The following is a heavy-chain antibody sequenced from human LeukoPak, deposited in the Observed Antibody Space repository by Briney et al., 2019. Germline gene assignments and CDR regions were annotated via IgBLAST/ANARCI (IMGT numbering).Heavy chain of an antibody. V-gene: IGHV1-69*13. CDR3: ANLDSSGYEDY. CDR2: IIPIFGTA. Sequence: SVKVSCKASGGTFSSYAISWVRQAPGQGLEWMGGIIPIFGTANYAQKFQGRVTITADESTSTAYMELRSLRSDDTAVYYCANLDSSGYEDYWGQGTLVTVSS. J-gene: IGHJ4*02. D-gene: IGHD3-22*01. CDR1: GGTFSSYA.